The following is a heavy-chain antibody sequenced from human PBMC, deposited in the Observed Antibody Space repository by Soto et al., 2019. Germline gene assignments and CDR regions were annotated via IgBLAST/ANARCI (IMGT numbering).Heavy chain of an antibody. CDR1: GFTFSNYW. CDR2: INSEGGST. Sequence: VQLVESGGGLVHPGGSLRLSCAASGFTFSNYWMHWVRQAPGKGLVWVSRINSEGGSTDYADSVKGRFTISRDNAENTLFLKLNSLRAADMAVSYCPRGPRGSDGTCDARGAVAFGGQWTMVTVSS. V-gene: IGHV3-74*01. D-gene: IGHD2-15*01. CDR3: PRGPRGSDGTCDARGAVAF. J-gene: IGHJ3*01.